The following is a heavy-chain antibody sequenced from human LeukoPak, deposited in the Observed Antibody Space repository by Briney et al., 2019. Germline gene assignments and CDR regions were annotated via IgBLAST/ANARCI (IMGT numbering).Heavy chain of an antibody. Sequence: GGSLRLSCAASGFTFDDYAMHWVRQAPGKGLEWVSGISWNSGSIGYADSVKGRFTISRDNAKNSLYLQMNSLRAEDTALYYCAKDIRVLPRSGWYQEIWGQGTMVTVSS. CDR3: AKDIRVLPRSGWYQEI. D-gene: IGHD6-19*01. CDR1: GFTFDDYA. J-gene: IGHJ3*02. CDR2: ISWNSGSI. V-gene: IGHV3-9*01.